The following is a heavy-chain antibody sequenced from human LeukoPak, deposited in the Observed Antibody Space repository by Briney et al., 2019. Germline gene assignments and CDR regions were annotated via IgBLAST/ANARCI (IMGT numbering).Heavy chain of an antibody. V-gene: IGHV3-53*01. CDR2: ICSGGST. Sequence: GGSLRLSCAASGFTVSSNYMSWVRQAPGKGLEWVSVICSGGSTYYADSVKGRFTISRDNSKNTLYLQMNSLRAEDTAVYYCARLVYSYGCNCFDYWGQGTLVTVSS. D-gene: IGHD5-18*01. CDR1: GFTVSSNY. CDR3: ARLVYSYGCNCFDY. J-gene: IGHJ4*02.